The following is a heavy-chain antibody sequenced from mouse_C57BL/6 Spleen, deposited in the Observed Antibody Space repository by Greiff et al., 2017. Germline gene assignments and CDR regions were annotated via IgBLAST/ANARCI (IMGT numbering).Heavy chain of an antibody. CDR1: GYTFTSYW. V-gene: IGHV1-53*01. CDR3: ARSYYSDWDAMDY. D-gene: IGHD2-12*01. CDR2: INPSNGGT. J-gene: IGHJ4*01. Sequence: QVQLQQSGTELVKPGASVKLSCKASGYTFTSYWMHWVKQRPGQGLEWIGNINPSNGGTNYNEKFKSKATLTVDTSSSTAYMQLSSLASEDSAVYYCARSYYSDWDAMDYWGQGTSVTVSS.